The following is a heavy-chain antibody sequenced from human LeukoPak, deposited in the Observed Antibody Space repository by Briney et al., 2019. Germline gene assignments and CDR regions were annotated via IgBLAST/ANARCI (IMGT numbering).Heavy chain of an antibody. Sequence: GGSLRLSCAASGFTFSSYSMNWVRQAPGKGLEWVSSISSSSSYIYYADSAKGRFTISRDNAKNSLYLQMNSLRAEDTAVYYCAKDRGLRGSSFDYWGQGTLVTVSS. D-gene: IGHD3-16*01. CDR1: GFTFSSYS. CDR3: AKDRGLRGSSFDY. J-gene: IGHJ4*02. CDR2: ISSSSSYI. V-gene: IGHV3-21*01.